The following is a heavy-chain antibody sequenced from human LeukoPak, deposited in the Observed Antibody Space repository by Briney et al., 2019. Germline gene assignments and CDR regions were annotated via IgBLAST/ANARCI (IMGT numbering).Heavy chain of an antibody. CDR2: ISSSSSYV. CDR3: ARDPSYGGNSDY. V-gene: IGHV3-21*01. Sequence: GGSLRLSCAASGFTFSSYSMNWVRQAPGKGLEWVSSISSSSSYVYYADSVKGRFTISRDNAKNSLHLQMDSLRAEDTAVYYCARDPSYGGNSDYWGQGTLVTVSS. J-gene: IGHJ4*02. D-gene: IGHD4-23*01. CDR1: GFTFSSYS.